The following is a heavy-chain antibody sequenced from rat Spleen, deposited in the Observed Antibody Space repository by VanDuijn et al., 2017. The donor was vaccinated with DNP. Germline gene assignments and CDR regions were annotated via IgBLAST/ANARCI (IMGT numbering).Heavy chain of an antibody. D-gene: IGHD4-3*01. J-gene: IGHJ2*01. V-gene: IGHV5-31*01. Sequence: EVQLVESGGDLVQPGRSLKVSCVASGFTFNNYWMTWIRQVPGKGLEWVAAITSSGGSTYYPDSVKGRFTVSRDDSTSTLSLQMDSLRSEDTATYYCTRGGTYYLDYWGQRVLVTVSS. CDR3: TRGGTYYLDY. CDR1: GFTFNNYW. CDR2: ITSSGGST.